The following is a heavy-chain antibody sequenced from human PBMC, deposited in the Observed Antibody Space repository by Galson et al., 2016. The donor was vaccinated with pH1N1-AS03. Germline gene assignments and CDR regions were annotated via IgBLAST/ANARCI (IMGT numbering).Heavy chain of an antibody. D-gene: IGHD5-24*01. CDR1: GFTFTDYY. J-gene: IGHJ4*02. CDR3: ARGDSGATATITNFDH. V-gene: IGHV1-2*06. Sequence: SVKVSCKASGFTFTDYYIHWIRQVPGQGLEWMGRINSKSGATKYVQKFEGRATMTRDTSISTAFLELTSLHSDDTAVYFCARGDSGATATITNFDHWGQGTLVTVSS. CDR2: INSKSGAT.